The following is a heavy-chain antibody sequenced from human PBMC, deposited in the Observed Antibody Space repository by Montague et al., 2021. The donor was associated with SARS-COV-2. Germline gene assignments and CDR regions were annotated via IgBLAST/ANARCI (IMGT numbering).Heavy chain of an antibody. CDR2: NYYNGDT. D-gene: IGHD6-19*01. Sequence: YNYYNGDTNYNPSLQSRVTISIDASENQFSLRLNSVTAADTAVYFCARGWSFDPWGKGRLVTVAS. V-gene: IGHV4-59*08. CDR3: ARGWSFDP. J-gene: IGHJ3*01.